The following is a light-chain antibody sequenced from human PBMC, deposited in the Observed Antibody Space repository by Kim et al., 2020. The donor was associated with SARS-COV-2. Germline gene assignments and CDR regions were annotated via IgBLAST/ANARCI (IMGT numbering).Light chain of an antibody. CDR3: QAWDRSTVV. V-gene: IGLV3-1*01. Sequence: VSPGQTARITCSGNKLGDKYASWYQQRPGQSPVVVIYQDTKRPSGIPERFSGSNSGNTATLTISGTQTMDEADYYCQAWDRSTVVFGGGTQLTVL. CDR2: QDT. CDR1: KLGDKY. J-gene: IGLJ2*01.